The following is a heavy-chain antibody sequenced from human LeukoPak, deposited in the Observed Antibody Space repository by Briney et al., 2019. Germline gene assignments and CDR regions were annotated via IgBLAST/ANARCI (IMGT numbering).Heavy chain of an antibody. V-gene: IGHV4-34*01. CDR3: ARGTAVAGIDY. D-gene: IGHD6-19*01. CDR2: INHSGST. Sequence: PSETLSLTCAVYGGSVSGYYCSWIRRPPGKGLEWIGEINHSGSTNYNPSLKSRVTISVDTSKNQFSLKLSSVTAADTAVYYCARGTAVAGIDYWGQGTLVTVSS. J-gene: IGHJ4*02. CDR1: GGSVSGYY.